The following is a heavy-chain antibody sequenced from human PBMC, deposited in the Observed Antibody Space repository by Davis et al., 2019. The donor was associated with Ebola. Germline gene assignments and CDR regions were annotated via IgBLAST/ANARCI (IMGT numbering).Heavy chain of an antibody. J-gene: IGHJ2*01. CDR3: ARPIEKRCSPGCFDL. CDR1: GYIFTSND. V-gene: IGHV1-8*01. CDR2: MNPDSGNT. D-gene: IGHD4/OR15-4a*01. Sequence: ASVKVSCKASGYIFTSNDINWVRQATGQGLEWMGWMNPDSGNTGYASKFQGRVTMTRNNSITTAYMELSSLTPEDTAVYYCARPIEKRCSPGCFDLWGRGTLVTVSS.